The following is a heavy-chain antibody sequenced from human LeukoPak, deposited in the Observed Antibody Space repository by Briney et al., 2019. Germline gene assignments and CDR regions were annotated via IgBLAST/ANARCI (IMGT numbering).Heavy chain of an antibody. Sequence: PGGSLRLSCAASGLTFSIFSMNWIRQAPGKGLEWVSYISSSGSTIYYADSVKGRFTISRDNAKNSLYLQMNSLRAEDTAVYYCARDFRRFWYYMDVWGKGTTVTISS. J-gene: IGHJ6*03. V-gene: IGHV3-48*04. D-gene: IGHD2/OR15-2a*01. CDR3: ARDFRRFWYYMDV. CDR2: ISSSGSTI. CDR1: GLTFSIFS.